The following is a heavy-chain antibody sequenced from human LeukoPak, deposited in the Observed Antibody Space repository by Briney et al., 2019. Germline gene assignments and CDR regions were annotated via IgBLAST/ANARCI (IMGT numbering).Heavy chain of an antibody. V-gene: IGHV4-59*12. CDR1: GGSISNYY. CDR2: IFYSGST. Sequence: PSETLSLTCTVSGGSISNYYWTWIRQPPGKGLEWIGYIFYSGSTNYNPSLKSRVTISVDTSKDQFSLKLSSVTAADTAVYYCARVGYYYDSSGYSRGYFDYWGQGTLVTVSS. D-gene: IGHD3-22*01. J-gene: IGHJ4*02. CDR3: ARVGYYYDSSGYSRGYFDY.